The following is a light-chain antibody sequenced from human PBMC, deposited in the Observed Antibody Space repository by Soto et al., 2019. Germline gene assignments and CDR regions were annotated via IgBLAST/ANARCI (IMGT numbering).Light chain of an antibody. J-gene: IGKJ1*01. Sequence: EIVWTQSPGTLSLSPGERATLSCRASRSVSSSYLAWYQQKPGQAPRLLIYGASSRATGIPDRFSGSGSGTDFTLTISRLEPEDFAVYYCQQYGSSPRTFGQGTKV. V-gene: IGKV3-20*01. CDR3: QQYGSSPRT. CDR2: GAS. CDR1: RSVSSSY.